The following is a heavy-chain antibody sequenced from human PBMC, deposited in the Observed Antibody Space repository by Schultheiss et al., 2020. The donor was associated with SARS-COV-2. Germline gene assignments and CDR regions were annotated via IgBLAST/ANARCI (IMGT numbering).Heavy chain of an antibody. CDR1: GGSFSGYY. Sequence: SETLSLTCAVYGGSFSGYYWSWIRQPPGKGLEWIGYIYYSGSTNYNPSLKSRVTISVDTSKNQFSLKLSSVTAADTAVYYCARNHIVGATNYYYYGMDVWGQGTTVTVSS. CDR2: IYYSGST. CDR3: ARNHIVGATNYYYYGMDV. D-gene: IGHD1-26*01. V-gene: IGHV4-59*12. J-gene: IGHJ6*02.